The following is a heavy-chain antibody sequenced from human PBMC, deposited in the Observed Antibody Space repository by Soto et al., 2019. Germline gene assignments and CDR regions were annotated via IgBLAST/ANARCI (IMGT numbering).Heavy chain of an antibody. V-gene: IGHV3-9*01. J-gene: IGHJ4*02. Sequence: EVQLVESGGGLVQPGRSLRLSCAASGFTFDDYAMHWVRQAPGKGLEWVSGISWNSGSIGYADSVKGRFTISRDNAKNSLYLQMNRLRAEDTALYYCAKDRTNRQEATGGHDYWGQGTLVTVSS. CDR1: GFTFDDYA. CDR2: ISWNSGSI. CDR3: AKDRTNRQEATGGHDY.